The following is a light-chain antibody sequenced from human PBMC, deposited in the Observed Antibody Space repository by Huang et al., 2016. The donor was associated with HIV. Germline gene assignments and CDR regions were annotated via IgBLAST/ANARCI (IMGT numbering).Light chain of an antibody. Sequence: EIMMTQSPATLSVSPGGRATLSCRASQNVRNNLAWYQKKTGQAPRILIYETATRASGIPARFSGSGSATDFTLTISGLQSEDFAIYYCQQYDKWPPGLTFGGGTKVEI. V-gene: IGKV3D-15*01. CDR1: QNVRNN. CDR2: ETA. CDR3: QQYDKWPPGLT. J-gene: IGKJ4*01.